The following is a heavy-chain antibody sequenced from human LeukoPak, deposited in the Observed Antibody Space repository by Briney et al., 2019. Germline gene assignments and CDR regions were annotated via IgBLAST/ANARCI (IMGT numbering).Heavy chain of an antibody. CDR1: GGSFSGYY. CDR2: INHSGGT. CDR3: ARSRLGQWLAPSFDY. Sequence: NPSETLSLTCAVYGGSFSGYYWSWIRQPPGKGLEWIGEINHSGGTNYNPSLKSRVTISVDTSKNQFSLKLSSVTAADTAVYYCARSRLGQWLAPSFDYWGQGTLVTVSS. J-gene: IGHJ4*02. V-gene: IGHV4-34*01. D-gene: IGHD6-19*01.